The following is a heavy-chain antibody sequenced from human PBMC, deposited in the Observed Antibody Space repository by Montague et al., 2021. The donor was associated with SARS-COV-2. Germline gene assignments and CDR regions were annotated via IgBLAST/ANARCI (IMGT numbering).Heavy chain of an antibody. V-gene: IGHV4-34*01. CDR2: INHSRST. CDR1: GGSFSGYY. CDR3: ASVPPGYYDSSGYHI. D-gene: IGHD3-22*01. Sequence: SQTLSLTCAVSGGSFSGYYWSWIRQPPGKGLEWIGEINHSRSTNYNPSLKSRVTISVDTSKNQFSLKLSSVTAADTAVYYCASVPPGYYDSSGYHIWGQGTLVTVSS. J-gene: IGHJ4*02.